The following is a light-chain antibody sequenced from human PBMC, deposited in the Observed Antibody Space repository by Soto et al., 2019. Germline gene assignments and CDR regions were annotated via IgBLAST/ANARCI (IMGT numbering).Light chain of an antibody. CDR1: QSVSSN. J-gene: IGKJ1*01. Sequence: EIVMRQSPATLSVSLGERATLSCRASQSVSSNLAWYQQKPGQAPRLLIYGASTRATGIPARFSGSGSGTEFTLTISSLQSEDFAVYYCQQYNNWPQTFGQGTK. CDR2: GAS. V-gene: IGKV3-15*01. CDR3: QQYNNWPQT.